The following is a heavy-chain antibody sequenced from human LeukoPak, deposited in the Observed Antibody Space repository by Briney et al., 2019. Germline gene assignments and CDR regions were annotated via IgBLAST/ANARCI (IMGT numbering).Heavy chain of an antibody. CDR3: ATDGAVAGDY. J-gene: IGHJ4*02. D-gene: IGHD6-19*01. CDR1: GFTFSSYA. V-gene: IGHV3-23*01. Sequence: GGSLRLSCAASGFTFSSYAMSWVRQAPGKGLEWDSAISDGGGSTYCAHSVKGRFTISRDNSKNTLYLQMNSLRAEDTAVYYCATDGAVAGDYWGQGTLVTVSS. CDR2: ISDGGGST.